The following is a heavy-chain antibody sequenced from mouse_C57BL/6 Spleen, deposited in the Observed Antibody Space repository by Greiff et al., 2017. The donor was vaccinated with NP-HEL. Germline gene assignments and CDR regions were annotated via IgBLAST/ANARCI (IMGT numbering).Heavy chain of an antibody. CDR1: GFTFSSYA. J-gene: IGHJ1*03. V-gene: IGHV5-4*01. Sequence: EVKLVESGGGLVKPGGSLKLSCAASGFTFSSYAMSWVRQTPEKRLEWVATISDGGSYTYYPDNVKGRFTISRDNAKNNLYLQMSHLKSEDTAMYYCARDQDYYGLYWYFDVWGTGTTVTVSS. D-gene: IGHD1-1*01. CDR2: ISDGGSYT. CDR3: ARDQDYYGLYWYFDV.